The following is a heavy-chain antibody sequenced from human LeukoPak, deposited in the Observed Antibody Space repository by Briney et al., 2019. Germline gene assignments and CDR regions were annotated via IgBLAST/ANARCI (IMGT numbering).Heavy chain of an antibody. Sequence: PGGSLRLSCAASGFTVSSNYMNWVRQAPGKGLEWVSVIYSGGKTYYAESVKGRFTITRDNSKNTLYLQMNSLRAEDTAVYFCARGSDCDSSGYYTAFDYWGQGTLVTVSS. D-gene: IGHD3-22*01. CDR2: IYSGGKT. CDR3: ARGSDCDSSGYYTAFDY. CDR1: GFTVSSNY. J-gene: IGHJ4*02. V-gene: IGHV3-53*01.